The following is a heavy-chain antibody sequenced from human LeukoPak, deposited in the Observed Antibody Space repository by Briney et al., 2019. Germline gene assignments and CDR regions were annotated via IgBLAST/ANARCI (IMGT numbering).Heavy chain of an antibody. V-gene: IGHV3-7*01. CDR1: GFTFSSFW. Sequence: GGSLRLSCAASGFTFSSFWMSWVRQAPGKGLEWAANIKQDGSEKYYVDSVKGRFTISRDNAKNSLYLQMNSLRAEDTAVYYCARGRQWLVFGFDPWGQGTLVTVSS. J-gene: IGHJ5*02. CDR3: ARGRQWLVFGFDP. CDR2: IKQDGSEK. D-gene: IGHD6-19*01.